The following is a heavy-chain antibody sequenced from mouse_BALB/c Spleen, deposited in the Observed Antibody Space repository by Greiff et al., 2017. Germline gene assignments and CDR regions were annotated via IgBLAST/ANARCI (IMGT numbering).Heavy chain of an antibody. Sequence: EVQLVESGGGLVQPGGSLKLSCAASGFTFSSYGMSWVRQTPDKRLELVATINSNGGSTYYPDSVKGRFTISRDNAKNTLYLQMSSLKSEDTAMYYCAREYGNAWFAYWGQGTLVTVSA. V-gene: IGHV5-6-3*01. CDR3: AREYGNAWFAY. CDR1: GFTFSSYG. CDR2: INSNGGST. D-gene: IGHD2-10*02. J-gene: IGHJ3*01.